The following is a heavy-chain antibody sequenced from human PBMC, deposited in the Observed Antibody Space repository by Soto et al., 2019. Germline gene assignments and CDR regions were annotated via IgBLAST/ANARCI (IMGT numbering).Heavy chain of an antibody. V-gene: IGHV3-48*02. CDR1: GFTFTKYS. Sequence: GGSLRLSCVTSGFTFTKYSMKWVRQAPGKGLEWVSYISYSGETKYYADSLKGRYAISRDDAKNSVYLQMNSLRDEDTAFYYCVRGVVVVVGSTAENFDHWGQGTLVTVSS. CDR2: ISYSGETK. J-gene: IGHJ4*02. CDR3: VRGVVVVVGSTAENFDH. D-gene: IGHD2-15*01.